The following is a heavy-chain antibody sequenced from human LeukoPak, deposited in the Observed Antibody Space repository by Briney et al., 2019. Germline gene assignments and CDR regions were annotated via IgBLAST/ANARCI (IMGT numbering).Heavy chain of an antibody. D-gene: IGHD2-21*02. Sequence: SETLSLTCTVSGGAIDNYYWSRIRQPPGKGLEWIAYVYYSGTINYNPSLESRVTISVDTSKNQFSLRLTSVAAADTAVYYCARHGTAAGPFQLWGQGTLVTVSS. J-gene: IGHJ1*01. V-gene: IGHV4-59*08. CDR1: GGAIDNYY. CDR2: VYYSGTI. CDR3: ARHGTAAGPFQL.